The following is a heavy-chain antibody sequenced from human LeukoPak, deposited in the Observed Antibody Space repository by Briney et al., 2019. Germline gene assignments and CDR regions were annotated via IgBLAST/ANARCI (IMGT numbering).Heavy chain of an antibody. V-gene: IGHV3-30*01. CDR3: AREEQELVRDYYYYMDV. J-gene: IGHJ6*03. CDR1: GFIFSNFA. CDR2: ISYDGSHT. Sequence: PGRSLRLSCAASGFIFSNFAMHWVRQAPGKGSEWVALISYDGSHTYYADSMKGRFTISRDNSRNVLYLQMTSLSGDDSAVYYCAREEQELVRDYYYYMDVWGKGTTVTVSS. D-gene: IGHD6-13*01.